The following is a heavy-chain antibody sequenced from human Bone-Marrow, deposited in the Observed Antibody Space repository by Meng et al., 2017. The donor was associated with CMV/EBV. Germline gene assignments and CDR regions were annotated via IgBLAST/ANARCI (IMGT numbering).Heavy chain of an antibody. V-gene: IGHV3-23*01. D-gene: IGHD5/OR15-5a*01. CDR2: ISGGGSTT. CDR1: GFTFSSYA. Sequence: GGSLRLSCAASGFTFSSYAMNWVRQAPGKGLEWVSVISGGGSTTYYADSVKGRFTLSRDNSKNTVYLQMNSLRADDTAVYYCAKKVSGNAPLDDWGQGTLVTVSS. CDR3: AKKVSGNAPLDD. J-gene: IGHJ4*01.